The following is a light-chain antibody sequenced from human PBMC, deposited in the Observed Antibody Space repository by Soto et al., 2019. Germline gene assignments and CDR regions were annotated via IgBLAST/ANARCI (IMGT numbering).Light chain of an antibody. CDR2: ENN. J-gene: IGLJ1*01. CDR3: GTWDSSLSAYV. V-gene: IGLV1-51*02. CDR1: SSNIGNNY. Sequence: QSVLTQPPSVSAAPGQKVTISSSGSSSNIGNNYVSWYQQLPGTAPKLLIYENNKRPSGIPDRFSGSKSGTSATLGITGLQTGDEADYYCGTWDSSLSAYVFGTGTKLTVL.